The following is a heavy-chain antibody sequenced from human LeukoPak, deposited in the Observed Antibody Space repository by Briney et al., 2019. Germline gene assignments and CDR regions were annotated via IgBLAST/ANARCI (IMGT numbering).Heavy chain of an antibody. V-gene: IGHV4-61*01. J-gene: IGHJ4*02. CDR3: AREAAAAGPENFDY. CDR1: GRSISSGSYY. CDR2: IYYSGST. Sequence: SSETLSLTCTVSGRSISSGSYYWSWIRQPPGKGLEWIGYIYYSGSTNYNPSLKSRVTISVDTSKNQFSLKLSSVTAADTAVYYCAREAAAAGPENFDYWGQGTLVTVSS. D-gene: IGHD6-13*01.